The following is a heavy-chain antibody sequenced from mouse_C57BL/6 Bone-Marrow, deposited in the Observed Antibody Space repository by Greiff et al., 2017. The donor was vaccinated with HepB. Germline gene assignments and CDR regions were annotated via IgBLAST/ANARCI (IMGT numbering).Heavy chain of an antibody. CDR3: ARRGDGYYYFDY. CDR2: IDPSDSYT. D-gene: IGHD2-3*01. V-gene: IGHV1-69*01. J-gene: IGHJ2*01. Sequence: QVQLQQPGAELVMPGASVKLSCKASGYTFTSYWMHWVKQRPGQGLEWIGEIDPSDSYTNYNQKFKGKSTLTVEKSSSTAYMQLSSLTSEDSAVYYCARRGDGYYYFDYWGQGTTLTVSS. CDR1: GYTFTSYW.